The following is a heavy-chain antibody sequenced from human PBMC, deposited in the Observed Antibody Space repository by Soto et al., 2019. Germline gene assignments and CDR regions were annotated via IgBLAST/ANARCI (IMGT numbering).Heavy chain of an antibody. CDR1: GFNFGASW. J-gene: IGHJ4*02. D-gene: IGHD3-9*01. CDR2: INQPGNQT. V-gene: IGHV3-23*03. Sequence: GGSLRLSCAASGFNFGASWMAWVRQAPGKGLEWVSGINQPGNQTCYADSVKGRFTISRDNSKNFLFLQMNSLRVEDTAVYYCAKDRHPDGIWTFDYWGQGAPVTVSS. CDR3: AKDRHPDGIWTFDY.